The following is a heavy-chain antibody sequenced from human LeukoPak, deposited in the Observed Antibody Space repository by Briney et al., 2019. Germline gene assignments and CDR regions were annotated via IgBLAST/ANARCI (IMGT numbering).Heavy chain of an antibody. V-gene: IGHV3-30*04. CDR3: ARENSGWEHFDY. CDR2: ISYDGSNK. J-gene: IGHJ4*02. D-gene: IGHD6-19*01. CDR1: GFTFSSYA. Sequence: GGSLRLSCAASGFTFSSYAIHWVRQAPGKGLEWVAVISYDGSNKYYADSVKGRFTISRDNSKDTLYLQMNSLRAEDTAVYYCARENSGWEHFDYWGQGTLVTVSS.